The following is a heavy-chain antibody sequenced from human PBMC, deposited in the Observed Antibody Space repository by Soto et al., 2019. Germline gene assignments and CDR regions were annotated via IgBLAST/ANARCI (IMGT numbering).Heavy chain of an antibody. J-gene: IGHJ4*02. CDR1: GFSFSNYA. D-gene: IGHD3-10*01. CDR3: AKGDGRYFDH. CDR2: IEISGRAT. V-gene: IGHV3-23*05. Sequence: EVQLLESGGGLVQPGGPLRLSCIASGFSFSNYAMIWVRQAPGKGPEWVSSIEISGRATYYADAVKGRFTISRDDSKNAVYLQMNSLRGEDTAVYFCAKGDGRYFDHWGQGSLVTVSS.